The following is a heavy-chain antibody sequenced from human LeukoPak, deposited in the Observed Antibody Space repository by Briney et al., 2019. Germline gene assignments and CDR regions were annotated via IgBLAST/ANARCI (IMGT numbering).Heavy chain of an antibody. D-gene: IGHD2-21*02. J-gene: IGHJ4*02. V-gene: IGHV3-7*01. CDR3: AKWGPYCVGDYCPALDS. Sequence: GGSLRLSCAASGFTFSSYWMSWVRQAPGKGLEWVANINQDGSKKRYADSMKGRFTISRDNAKESLYLQLNSLRAEDTAVYYCAKWGPYCVGDYCPALDSWGPGTLVTVSS. CDR2: INQDGSKK. CDR1: GFTFSSYW.